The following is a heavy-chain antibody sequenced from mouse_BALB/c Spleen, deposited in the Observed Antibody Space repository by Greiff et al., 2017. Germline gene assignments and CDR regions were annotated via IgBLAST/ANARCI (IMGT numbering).Heavy chain of an antibody. V-gene: IGHV5-6*01. D-gene: IGHD1-1*01. CDR3: ARGSTGDYFDY. CDR2: ISSGGSYT. Sequence: DVQLVESGGDLVKPGGSLKLSCAASGFTFSSYGMSWVRQTPDKRLEWVATISSGGSYTYYPDSVKGRFTISRDNAKNTLYLQMSSLKSEDTAMYYCARGSTGDYFDYWGQGTTLTVSS. J-gene: IGHJ2*01. CDR1: GFTFSSYG.